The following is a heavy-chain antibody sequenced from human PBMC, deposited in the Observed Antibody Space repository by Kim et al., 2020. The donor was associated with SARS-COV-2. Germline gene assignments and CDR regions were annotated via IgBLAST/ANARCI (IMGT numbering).Heavy chain of an antibody. J-gene: IGHJ4*02. Sequence: SETLSLTCTVSGGSISSYYWSWIRQPPGKGLEWIGYIYYSGSTNYNPSLKSRVTISVDTSKNQFSLKLSSVTAADTAVYYCACRQSGSYSSDFDYWGQGTLVTVSS. V-gene: IGHV4-59*13. CDR3: ACRQSGSYSSDFDY. CDR1: GGSISSYY. CDR2: IYYSGST. D-gene: IGHD1-26*01.